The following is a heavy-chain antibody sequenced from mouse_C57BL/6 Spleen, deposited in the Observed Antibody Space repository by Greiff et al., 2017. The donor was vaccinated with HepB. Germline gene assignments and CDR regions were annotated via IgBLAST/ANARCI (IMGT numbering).Heavy chain of an antibody. D-gene: IGHD5-5*01. J-gene: IGHJ2*01. Sequence: EVQRVESGPELVKPGDSVKISCKASGYSFTGYFMNWVMQSHGKSLEWIGRINPYNGDTFYNQKFKGKATLTVDKSSSTAHMELRSLTSEDSAVYYCARGLPDYWGQGTTLTVSS. CDR3: ARGLPDY. CDR1: GYSFTGYF. CDR2: INPYNGDT. V-gene: IGHV1-20*01.